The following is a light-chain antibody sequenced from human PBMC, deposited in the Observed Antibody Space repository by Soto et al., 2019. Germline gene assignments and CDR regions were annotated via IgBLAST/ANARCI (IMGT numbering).Light chain of an antibody. J-gene: IGLJ3*02. CDR3: SSDTASSPWV. V-gene: IGLV2-14*01. CDR2: EVS. Sequence: QSVLTQPASVSGSPGQSLMISCIGTSSDVDDYNYVSWYQHHPGKAPKLMIYEVSNRPSGVSNRFSGSKSGNTASLTISGLQAEDDADYYCSSDTASSPWVFGGGTKVTVL. CDR1: SSDVDDYNY.